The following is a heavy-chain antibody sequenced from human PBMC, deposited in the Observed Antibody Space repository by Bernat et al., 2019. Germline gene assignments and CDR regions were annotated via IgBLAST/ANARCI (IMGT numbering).Heavy chain of an antibody. CDR3: ARDSAYGSGSYYPFYYYYYYGMDV. CDR2: IWYDGSNK. CDR1: GFTFSSYG. V-gene: IGHV3-33*01. D-gene: IGHD3-10*01. J-gene: IGHJ6*02. Sequence: QVQLVESGGGVVQPGRSLRLSCAASGFTFSSYGMHWVRQAPGKGLEWVAVIWYDGSNKYYADSVKCRFAISKDNSKNTLYLQLNSLRAEDTAVYYCARDSAYGSGSYYPFYYYYYYGMDVWGQGTTVTVSS.